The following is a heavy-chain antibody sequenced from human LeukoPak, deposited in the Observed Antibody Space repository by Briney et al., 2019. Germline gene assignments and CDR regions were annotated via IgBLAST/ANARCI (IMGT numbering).Heavy chain of an antibody. J-gene: IGHJ4*02. D-gene: IGHD3-10*01. CDR1: GFTVSSNY. Sequence: GGSLRLSCAASGFTVSSNYMSWVRQAPGKGLEWVSVIYSGGSTYYADSVKGRFTISRDNSKNTLYLQMNSLRAEDTAVYYCAKASGLWPFDYWGQGTLVTVSS. CDR3: AKASGLWPFDY. CDR2: IYSGGST. V-gene: IGHV3-66*01.